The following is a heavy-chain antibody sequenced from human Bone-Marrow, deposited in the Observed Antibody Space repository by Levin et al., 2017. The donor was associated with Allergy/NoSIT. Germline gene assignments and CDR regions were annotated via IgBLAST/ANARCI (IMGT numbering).Heavy chain of an antibody. V-gene: IGHV3-49*03. CDR1: GFTFGDYA. J-gene: IGHJ3*02. D-gene: IGHD3-22*01. CDR3: TRRYYYDSSGYYWRDAFDI. CDR2: IRSKAYGGTT. Sequence: PGGSLRLSCTASGFTFGDYAMSWFRQAPGKGLEWVGFIRSKAYGGTTEYAASVKGRFTISRDDSKSIAYLQMNSLKTEDTAVYYCTRRYYYDSSGYYWRDAFDIWGQGTMVTVSS.